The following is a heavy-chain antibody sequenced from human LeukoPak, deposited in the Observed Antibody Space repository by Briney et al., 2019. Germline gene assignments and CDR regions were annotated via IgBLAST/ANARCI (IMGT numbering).Heavy chain of an antibody. J-gene: IGHJ4*02. CDR3: ARDTGGSLGDY. V-gene: IGHV3-74*01. Sequence: GGSLRLSCAASGFTFSSYWMHWVRQAPGKGLVWVSRINSDGSSTSYADSVKGRFTISRDNAKNTLYLQMNSLRAEDTAVHYCARDTGGSLGDYWSQGTLVTVSS. CDR1: GFTFSSYW. D-gene: IGHD3-16*01. CDR2: INSDGSST.